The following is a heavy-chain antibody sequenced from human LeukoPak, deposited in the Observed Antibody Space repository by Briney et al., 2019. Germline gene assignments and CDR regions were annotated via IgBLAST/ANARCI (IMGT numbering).Heavy chain of an antibody. CDR1: GVSISSYY. Sequence: SETLSLTCTVSGVSISSYYWSWIRQPPGKGLEWIGYIYYSGSTNYNPSLKSRVTISVDTSKNQFSLKLSSVTAADTAVYYCARGVADYDFWSGYSPWTEAFDIWGQGTMVTVSS. CDR2: IYYSGST. J-gene: IGHJ3*02. D-gene: IGHD3-3*01. V-gene: IGHV4-59*01. CDR3: ARGVADYDFWSGYSPWTEAFDI.